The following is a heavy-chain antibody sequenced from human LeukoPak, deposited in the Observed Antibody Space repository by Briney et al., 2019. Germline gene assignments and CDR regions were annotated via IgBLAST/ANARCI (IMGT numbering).Heavy chain of an antibody. V-gene: IGHV4-61*02. CDR3: ARATPSVDI. Sequence: SQTLSLTCTVSGGSISSSSYYWSWIRQPAGKGLEWIGRIYTSGSTNYNPSLKSRVTISVDTSKNQFSLKLSSVTAADTAVYYCARATPSVDIWGQGTMVTVSS. CDR1: GGSISSSSYY. J-gene: IGHJ3*02. CDR2: IYTSGST.